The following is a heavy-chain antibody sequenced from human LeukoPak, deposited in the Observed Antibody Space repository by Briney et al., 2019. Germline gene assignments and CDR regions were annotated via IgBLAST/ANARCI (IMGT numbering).Heavy chain of an antibody. J-gene: IGHJ4*02. Sequence: ASVKVSCKASGYTFADYFIHWVRQAPGQGLEWMGRINPNTGGAEYAPKFQGWVTMTRDTSISTAYVEVNRLISDDTAVYYCARDLTSTSNWEFDYWGQGTLV. V-gene: IGHV1-2*04. D-gene: IGHD1-26*01. CDR3: ARDLTSTSNWEFDY. CDR2: INPNTGGA. CDR1: GYTFADYF.